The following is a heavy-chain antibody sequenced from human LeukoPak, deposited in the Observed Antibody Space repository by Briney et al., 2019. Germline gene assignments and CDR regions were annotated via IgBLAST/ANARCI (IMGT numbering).Heavy chain of an antibody. Sequence: PSETLSLTCTVSGGSISSRSFYWGWIRQPPGKGLEWIGSIYYSGSTSYNPSLKSRFTISVDTSKNQFSLKLSSVTAADTAVYYCARLAHCSSGSCDFDYWGQGTLVTVSS. D-gene: IGHD2-15*01. CDR2: IYYSGST. V-gene: IGHV4-39*01. CDR3: ARLAHCSSGSCDFDY. CDR1: GGSISSRSFY. J-gene: IGHJ4*02.